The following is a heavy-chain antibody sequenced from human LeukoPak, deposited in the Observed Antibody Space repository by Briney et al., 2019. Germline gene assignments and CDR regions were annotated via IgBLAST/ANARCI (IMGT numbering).Heavy chain of an antibody. J-gene: IGHJ3*02. V-gene: IGHV4-59*01. CDR1: GGSISSYY. CDR2: IYYSGST. CDR3: ARALWFGEKAFDI. D-gene: IGHD3-10*01. Sequence: SETLFLTCTVSGGSISSYYWSWIRQPPGKGLEWIGYIYYSGSTNYNPSLKSRVTISVDTSKNQFSLKLSSVTAADTAVYYCARALWFGEKAFDIWGQGTMVTVSS.